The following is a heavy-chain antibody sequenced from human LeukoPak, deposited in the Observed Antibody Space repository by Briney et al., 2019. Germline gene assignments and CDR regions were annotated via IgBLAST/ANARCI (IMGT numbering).Heavy chain of an antibody. V-gene: IGHV3-21*01. CDR1: GFTFSSYS. Sequence: GGSLRLFCAASGFTFSSYSMNWVRQAPGKGLEWVSSISSSSSYIYYADSVKGRFTISRDNAKNSLYLQMNSLRAEDTAVYYCARVTEAPNYFDYWGQGTLVTVSS. CDR3: ARVTEAPNYFDY. J-gene: IGHJ4*02. CDR2: ISSSSSYI.